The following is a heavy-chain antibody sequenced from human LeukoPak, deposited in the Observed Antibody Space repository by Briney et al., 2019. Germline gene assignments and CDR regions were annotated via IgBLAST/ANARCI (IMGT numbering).Heavy chain of an antibody. Sequence: GGPLRPSWPAPGLTSGDSTITWARQPPGKGLEWVSYITNGGSTIHHADSVKGRFTISRDNAKKTLYLQMNSLRAEDTAVYYCARSIGLTGGGVDVWGQGTTVTVSS. CDR1: GLTSGDST. J-gene: IGHJ6*02. CDR3: ARSIGLTGGGVDV. V-gene: IGHV3-11*01. CDR2: ITNGGSTI. D-gene: IGHD3-9*01.